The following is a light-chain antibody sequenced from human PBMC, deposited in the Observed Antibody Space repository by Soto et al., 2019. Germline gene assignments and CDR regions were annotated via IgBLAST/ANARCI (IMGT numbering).Light chain of an antibody. V-gene: IGLV2-14*01. CDR3: NLYSSSTFYV. CDR2: QVT. Sequence: QSALAQPASVSGSPGQSITISCTGSFSDIAVFNYVSWYQQYPGRAPKLLIYQVTSRASGVSHRFSGSKSGNTASLTISGLQPEDDAEYYCNLYSSSTFYVFGTGTKLTVL. CDR1: FSDIAVFNY. J-gene: IGLJ1*01.